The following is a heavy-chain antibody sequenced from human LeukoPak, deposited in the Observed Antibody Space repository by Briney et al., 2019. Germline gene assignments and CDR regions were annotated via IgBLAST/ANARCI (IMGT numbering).Heavy chain of an antibody. CDR2: MNPNSGNT. D-gene: IGHD6-13*01. Sequence: ASVKVSCKASGYTFTSYDINWVRQATGQGLEWMGWMNPNSGNTGYAQKFQGRVTMTRNTSISTAYMELSSLRSEDTAVYYCARGPAAAATPDYWGQGTLVTVSS. CDR1: GYTFTSYD. V-gene: IGHV1-8*01. CDR3: ARGPAAAATPDY. J-gene: IGHJ4*02.